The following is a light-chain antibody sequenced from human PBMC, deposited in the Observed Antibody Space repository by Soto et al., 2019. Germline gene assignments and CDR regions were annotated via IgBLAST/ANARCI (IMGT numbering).Light chain of an antibody. CDR1: QSVSSY. Sequence: IVLTQSPATLSLSPGERATLSCRASQSVSSYLAWYQQKPGQAPRLLIYDASNRSTGIPPRFSGSGYRTDFTLTNRSLVTEDFAEYYCKQRSNWPLIISGGGTKVEIK. CDR2: DAS. V-gene: IGKV3-11*01. J-gene: IGKJ4*01. CDR3: KQRSNWPLII.